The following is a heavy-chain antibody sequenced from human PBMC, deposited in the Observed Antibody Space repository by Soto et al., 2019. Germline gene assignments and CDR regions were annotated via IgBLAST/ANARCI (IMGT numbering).Heavy chain of an antibody. Sequence: EVQLVESGGGLVKPGGSLRLSCAASGFTFSNAWMSWVRQAPGKGLEWVGRIKSKTDGGTTDYAAPVKGRFTISRDDSKNTLYLQMDSLKTEDTAVYYCTTYLVYDAFDIWGQGTMVTVSS. CDR1: GFTFSNAW. CDR3: TTYLVYDAFDI. D-gene: IGHD1-26*01. CDR2: IKSKTDGGTT. V-gene: IGHV3-15*01. J-gene: IGHJ3*02.